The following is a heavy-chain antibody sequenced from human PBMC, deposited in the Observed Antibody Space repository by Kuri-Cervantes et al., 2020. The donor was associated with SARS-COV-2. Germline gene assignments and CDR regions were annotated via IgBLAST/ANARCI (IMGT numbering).Heavy chain of an antibody. D-gene: IGHD2-2*01. CDR3: ARDHSVYCSSTSCQSFDY. Sequence: GGSLRLSCAASGFTFSSYAMNWVRQAPGKGLEWVAVISYDGGNKYYADSVKGRFTISRDNSKNTLYLQMNSLRAEDTAVYYCARDHSVYCSSTSCQSFDYWGQGTLVTVSS. J-gene: IGHJ4*02. V-gene: IGHV3-30*04. CDR2: ISYDGGNK. CDR1: GFTFSSYA.